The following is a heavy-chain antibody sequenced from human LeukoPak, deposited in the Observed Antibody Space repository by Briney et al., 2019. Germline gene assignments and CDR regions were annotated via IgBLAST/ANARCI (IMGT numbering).Heavy chain of an antibody. J-gene: IGHJ4*02. CDR1: GFTFSSHA. V-gene: IGHV3-23*01. CDR2: ISGSGGST. D-gene: IGHD6-13*01. CDR3: AKLSYIAAAAPHFDY. Sequence: GGSMRLSCAASGFTFSSHAMSWVSQAPGKGLEWVSAISGSGGSTYYADSVKGRFTISRDNSKNTLYLQMNSLRAEDTAVYYCAKLSYIAAAAPHFDYWGQGTLVTVSS.